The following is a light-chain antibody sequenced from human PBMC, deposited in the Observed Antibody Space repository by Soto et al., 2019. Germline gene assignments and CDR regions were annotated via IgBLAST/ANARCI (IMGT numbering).Light chain of an antibody. J-gene: IGLJ1*01. V-gene: IGLV2-11*01. CDR1: SSDVGGYNY. CDR3: QSSDSSLSAV. Sequence: SALTQPRCASGSPGQSVAISCTGTSSDVGGYNYVSWYQQHPGTAPKLLISGNNNRPSGVPDRFSGSKSGTSASLAINGLQAEDEADYYCQSSDSSLSAVFGTGTKVTVL. CDR2: GNN.